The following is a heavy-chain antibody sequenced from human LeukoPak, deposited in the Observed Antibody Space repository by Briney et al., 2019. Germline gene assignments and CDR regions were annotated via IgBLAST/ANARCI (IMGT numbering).Heavy chain of an antibody. CDR1: GYTFTSYD. D-gene: IGHD3-3*01. J-gene: IGHJ6*02. Sequence: ASVRVSCKASGYTFTSYDINWVRQATGQGLEWMGWMNPNSGNTGYAQKFQGRVTMTRNTSISTAYMELSSLRSEDTAVYYCARVANTDFWSGSYYYYGMDVWSQGTTVTVSS. CDR2: MNPNSGNT. CDR3: ARVANTDFWSGSYYYYGMDV. V-gene: IGHV1-8*01.